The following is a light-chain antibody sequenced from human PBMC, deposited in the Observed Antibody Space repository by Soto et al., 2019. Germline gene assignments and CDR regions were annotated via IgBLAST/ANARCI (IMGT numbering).Light chain of an antibody. CDR3: CSFPGSSTFYV. CDR2: EGS. J-gene: IGLJ1*01. CDR1: SIDVGSSNF. V-gene: IGLV2-23*01. Sequence: QSALTQPASVSGSPGQSLTISCTGTSIDVGSSNFVSWYQQHPGKSPKLIIYEGSRRPSGGSGRFSGYKSGNAASLTISGLQVYYEADYYCCSFPGSSTFYVYGTGTKLTV.